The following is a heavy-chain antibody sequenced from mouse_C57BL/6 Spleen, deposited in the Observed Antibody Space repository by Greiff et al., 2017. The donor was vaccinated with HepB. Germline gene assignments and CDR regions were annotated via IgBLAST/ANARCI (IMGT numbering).Heavy chain of an antibody. Sequence: EVQVVESGEGLVKPGGSLKLSCAASGFTFSSYAMSWVRQTPEKRLEWVAYISSGGDYIYYADTVKGRFTISRDNARNTLYLQMSSLKSEDTAMYYCTRGDGYHAMDYWGQGTSVTVSS. CDR3: TRGDGYHAMDY. CDR1: GFTFSSYA. D-gene: IGHD2-3*01. V-gene: IGHV5-9-1*02. J-gene: IGHJ4*01. CDR2: ISSGGDYI.